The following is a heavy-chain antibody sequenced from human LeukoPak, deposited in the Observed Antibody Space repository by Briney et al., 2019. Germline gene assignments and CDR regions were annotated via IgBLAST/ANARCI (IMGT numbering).Heavy chain of an antibody. D-gene: IGHD7-27*01. CDR1: GYTFTGYY. CDR2: ISPNSGGT. Sequence: ASVKVSCKASGYTFTGYYIHWVRQAPGQGLEYMAWISPNSGGTNYAQKFQDRVTMTRDTSISTAYMELSSLRSDDTAVYYCARAPSGDAFDIWGQGTMVIVSS. CDR3: ARAPSGDAFDI. V-gene: IGHV1-2*02. J-gene: IGHJ3*02.